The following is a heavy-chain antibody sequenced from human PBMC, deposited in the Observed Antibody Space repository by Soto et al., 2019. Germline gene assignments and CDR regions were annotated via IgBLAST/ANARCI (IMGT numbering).Heavy chain of an antibody. CDR2: ISSSSSYI. D-gene: IGHD2-15*01. V-gene: IGHV3-21*01. Sequence: PGGSLRLSCAASGFTFSSYSMNWVRQAPGKGLEWVSSISSSSSYIYYADSVKGRFTISRDNAKNSLYLQMNSLRAEDTAVYYCASTYCSGGSCNLYPPNFDYWGQGTLVTVSS. CDR3: ASTYCSGGSCNLYPPNFDY. J-gene: IGHJ4*02. CDR1: GFTFSSYS.